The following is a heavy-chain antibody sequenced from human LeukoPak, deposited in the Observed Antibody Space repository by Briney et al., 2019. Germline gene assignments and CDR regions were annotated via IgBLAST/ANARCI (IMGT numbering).Heavy chain of an antibody. J-gene: IGHJ6*02. V-gene: IGHV1-2*02. CDR1: EYSFTNYW. Sequence: GESLKISCKGSEYSFTNYWIGWVRQAPGQGLEWMGWINPNSGGTNYAQKFQGRVTMTRDTSISTAYMELSRLRSDDTAVYYCARVDGGLGYCSSTSCLLNYYYGMDVWGQGTTVTVSS. CDR3: ARVDGGLGYCSSTSCLLNYYYGMDV. D-gene: IGHD2-2*01. CDR2: INPNSGGT.